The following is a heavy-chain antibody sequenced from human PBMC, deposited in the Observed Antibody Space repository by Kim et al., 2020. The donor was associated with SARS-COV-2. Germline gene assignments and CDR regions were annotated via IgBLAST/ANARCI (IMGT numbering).Heavy chain of an antibody. CDR1: GYTFTSYY. D-gene: IGHD4-17*01. CDR3: ARDRDAVTTSNQTHYYYYGMDV. J-gene: IGHJ6*02. Sequence: ASVKVSCKASGYTFTSYYMHWVRQAPGQGLEWMGIINPSGGSTSYAQKFQGRVTMTRDTSTSTVYMELSSLRSEDTAVYYCARDRDAVTTSNQTHYYYYGMDVWGQGTTVTVSS. V-gene: IGHV1-46*01. CDR2: INPSGGST.